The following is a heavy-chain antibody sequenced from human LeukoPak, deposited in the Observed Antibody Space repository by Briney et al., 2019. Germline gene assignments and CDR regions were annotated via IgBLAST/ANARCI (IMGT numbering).Heavy chain of an antibody. D-gene: IGHD3-22*01. CDR3: ANGGYYDRSNYYAYFQH. V-gene: IGHV3-74*01. CDR2: INSDGTDI. CDR1: GLILSLYS. Sequence: PGGSLRLSCAPSGLILSLYSMQWDSQAPGKGLEWVARINSDGTDISYGDSVKGRFTISRDNAKNTLYMQMNSLRVEDTAVYYCANGGYYDRSNYYAYFQHWGQGTLVTVSS. J-gene: IGHJ1*01.